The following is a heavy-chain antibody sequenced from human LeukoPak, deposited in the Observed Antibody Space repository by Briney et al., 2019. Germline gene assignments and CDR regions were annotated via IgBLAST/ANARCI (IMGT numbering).Heavy chain of an antibody. J-gene: IGHJ1*01. CDR1: GFTFSTYA. CDR2: IWFDGSEQ. V-gene: IGHV3-33*01. D-gene: IGHD3-16*02. Sequence: QPGRSLRLSCAASGFTFSTYAMHWVRQAPGKGLEWVAVIWFDGSEQYYADSVKGRFIISRDNSKSTSNLQLNSLRAEDTAVYYCAREGDSRWGELSPWGQGTLVTVSS. CDR3: AREGDSRWGELSP.